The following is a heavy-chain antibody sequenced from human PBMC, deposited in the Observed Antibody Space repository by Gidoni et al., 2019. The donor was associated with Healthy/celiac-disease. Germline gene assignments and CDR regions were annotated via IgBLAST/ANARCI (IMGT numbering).Heavy chain of an antibody. CDR1: GGTFSSYA. V-gene: IGHV1-69*06. D-gene: IGHD4-17*01. CDR3: ARAKEGFGNYGDFYGMDV. CDR2: IIPIFGTA. J-gene: IGHJ6*02. Sequence: QVQLVQSGAEVKKPGSSVKVSCKDSGGTFSSYAISWVRQAPGQGLEWMGGIIPIFGTANYAQKFQGRVTITADKSTSTAYMELSSLRSEDTAVYYCARAKEGFGNYGDFYGMDVWGQGTTVTVSS.